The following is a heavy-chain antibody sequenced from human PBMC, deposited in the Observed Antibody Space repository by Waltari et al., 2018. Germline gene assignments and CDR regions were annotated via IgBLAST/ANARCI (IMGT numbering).Heavy chain of an antibody. CDR1: GGSSIRYR. D-gene: IGHD1-1*01. V-gene: IGHV4-34*01. CDR3: ARGLESYNWFDP. J-gene: IGHJ5*02. Sequence: QVRLEHWGEGQLTSSEILSLTCAVYGGSSIRYRWNWIRQFPGKGLEWNGEIAQNGRTKYNPSLESRTIISLDTYKNQFSLTLSAVTAADTSLYYCARGLESYNWFDPWGQGTLVTVSS. CDR2: IAQNGRT.